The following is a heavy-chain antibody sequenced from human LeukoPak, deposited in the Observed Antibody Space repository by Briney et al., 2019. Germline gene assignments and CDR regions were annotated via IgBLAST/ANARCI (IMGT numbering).Heavy chain of an antibody. CDR2: IYPGDSDT. V-gene: IGHV5-51*01. Sequence: GESPKTSCRGCGDSFSNYCNGWVRQRPGKGLELMGIIYPGDSDTIFIPFFEGQVNISAKQSLNTAYLQLSRLKDSDTGMYYCGRRVYSSWFFDYWGEGTLVSVSS. CDR3: GRRVYSSWFFDY. J-gene: IGHJ4*02. D-gene: IGHD5/OR15-5a*01. CDR1: GDSFSNYC.